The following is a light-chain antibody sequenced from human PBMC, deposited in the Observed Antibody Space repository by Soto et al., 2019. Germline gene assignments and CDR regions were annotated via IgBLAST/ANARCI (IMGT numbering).Light chain of an antibody. CDR2: VNSDGSH. Sequence: QLVLTQSPSASASLGASVKLTCTLSSGHSSYAIAWHQQQPEKGPRYLMKVNSDGSHIKGDGIPDRFSGFSSGAERYLTISSLQSEDEADYYCQTWGTDIHVVFGGGTKLTV. V-gene: IGLV4-69*02. J-gene: IGLJ2*01. CDR1: SGHSSYA. CDR3: QTWGTDIHVV.